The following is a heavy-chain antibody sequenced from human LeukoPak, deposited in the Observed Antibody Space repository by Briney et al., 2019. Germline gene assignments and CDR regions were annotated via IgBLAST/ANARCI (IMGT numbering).Heavy chain of an antibody. V-gene: IGHV4-39*02. J-gene: IGHJ4*02. CDR2: IYYSGST. CDR3: AREAYCGGDCYSGDY. Sequence: SETLSLTCTVSGGSMSSSSYYWGWIRQPPGKGLEWIRSIYYSGSTYYNPSLKSRVTISVDTSKNQFSLKLSSVTAADTAVYYCAREAYCGGDCYSGDYWGQGTLVTVSS. D-gene: IGHD2-21*02. CDR1: GGSMSSSSYY.